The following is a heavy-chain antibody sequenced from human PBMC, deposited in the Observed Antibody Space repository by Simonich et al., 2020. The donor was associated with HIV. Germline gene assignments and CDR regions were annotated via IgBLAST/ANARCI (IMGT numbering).Heavy chain of an antibody. Sequence: EVQLLESGGGLVQPGGSLRLSCAASGFTFSSYAMSWVRRAPGKGLGWVSAISGRGGNKDYADSVKCRFTISRDNSKNTLYLQMNSLRAEDTAVYYCAKDRYYNFWSGYYDYWGQGTLVTVSS. CDR3: AKDRYYNFWSGYYDY. V-gene: IGHV3-23*01. CDR2: ISGRGGNK. J-gene: IGHJ4*02. CDR1: GFTFSSYA. D-gene: IGHD3-3*01.